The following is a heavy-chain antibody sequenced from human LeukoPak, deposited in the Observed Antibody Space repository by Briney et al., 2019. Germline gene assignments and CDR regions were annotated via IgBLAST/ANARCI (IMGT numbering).Heavy chain of an antibody. CDR1: GFTFSSYW. CDR2: IKQDGSEK. V-gene: IGHV3-7*01. D-gene: IGHD3-22*01. Sequence: GGPLRLSCAASGFTFSSYWMSWVRQAPGKGLEWVANIKQDGSEKYYVDSVKGRFTISRDNAKNSLYLQMNSLRAEDTAVYYCAKYYYDSSGYYWSDDAFDIWGQGTMVTVSS. CDR3: AKYYYDSSGYYWSDDAFDI. J-gene: IGHJ3*02.